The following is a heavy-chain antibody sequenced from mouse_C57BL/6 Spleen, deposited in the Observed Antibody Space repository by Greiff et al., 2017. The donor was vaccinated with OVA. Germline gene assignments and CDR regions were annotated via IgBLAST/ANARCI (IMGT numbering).Heavy chain of an antibody. CDR3: TRRDYGSSSSDFDY. V-gene: IGHV1-5*01. CDR1: GYTFTSYW. CDR2: IYPGNSDT. J-gene: IGHJ2*01. D-gene: IGHD1-1*01. Sequence: VQMQQSGTVLARPGASVKMSCKTSGYTFTSYWMHWVKQRPGQGLEWIGAIYPGNSDTSYNQKFKGKAKLTAVTSASTAYMELSSLTNEDSAVYYCTRRDYGSSSSDFDYWGQGTTLTVSS.